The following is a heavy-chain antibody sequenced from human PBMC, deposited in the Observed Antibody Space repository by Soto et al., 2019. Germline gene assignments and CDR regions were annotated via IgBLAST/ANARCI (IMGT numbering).Heavy chain of an antibody. V-gene: IGHV4-34*01. D-gene: IGHD6-19*01. Sequence: QVQLQQWGAGLLKPSETLSLTCAVYGGSFSGYYWSWIRQPPGKGLEWIGEINHSGSTNYNPSLKSRVTISVDTSKNQFSLKLSSVTAADTAVYYCARGKAYSSVGRWFDPWGQGTLVTVSS. CDR2: INHSGST. CDR1: GGSFSGYY. J-gene: IGHJ5*02. CDR3: ARGKAYSSVGRWFDP.